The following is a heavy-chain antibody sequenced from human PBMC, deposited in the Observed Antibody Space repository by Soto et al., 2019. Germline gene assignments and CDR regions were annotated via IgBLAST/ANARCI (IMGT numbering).Heavy chain of an antibody. CDR1: GFTFSSYA. CDR3: ARVRGRYGIAY. V-gene: IGHV3-30-3*01. D-gene: IGHD5-18*01. J-gene: IGHJ4*02. CDR2: ISYDGSNK. Sequence: QVQLVESGGGVVQPGRSLRLSCAASGFTFSSYAMHWVRQAPGKGLEWVAVISYDGSNKYYADSVKGRFTISRDNSKNTRYRQMNSLRAEDTAVYYCARVRGRYGIAYWGQGTLVTVSS.